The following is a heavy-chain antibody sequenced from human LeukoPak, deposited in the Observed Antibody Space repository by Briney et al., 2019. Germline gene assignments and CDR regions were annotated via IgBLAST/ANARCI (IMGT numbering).Heavy chain of an antibody. CDR3: ARDRGSGSYYLDY. J-gene: IGHJ4*02. CDR1: GFTFSSYE. CDR2: IYTGRSI. D-gene: IGHD3-10*01. Sequence: PGGSLRLSCAASGFTFSSYEMNWVRQAPGKGLEWVSAIYTGRSIYYADSVKGRFTISRDNSKNTLYLQMNSLRVEDTAVYYCARDRGSGSYYLDYWGQGSLVTVSS. V-gene: IGHV3-66*01.